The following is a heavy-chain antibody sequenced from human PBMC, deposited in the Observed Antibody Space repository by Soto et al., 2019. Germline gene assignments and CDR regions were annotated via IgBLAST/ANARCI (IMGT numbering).Heavy chain of an antibody. CDR3: ARPKGSYSSGYYYFDY. J-gene: IGHJ4*02. V-gene: IGHV1-8*01. D-gene: IGHD6-19*01. CDR2: MNPNSGTT. CDR1: GYTFTSYD. Sequence: ASVKVSCKASGYTFTSYDINWVRQATGQGLEWMGWMNPNSGTTGYAQKFQGRVTITADESTSTAYMELSSLRSEDTAVYYCARPKGSYSSGYYYFDYWGQGTLVTVSS.